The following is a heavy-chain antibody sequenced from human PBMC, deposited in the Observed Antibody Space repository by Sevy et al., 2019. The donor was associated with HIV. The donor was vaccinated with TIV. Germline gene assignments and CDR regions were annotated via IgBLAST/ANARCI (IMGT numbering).Heavy chain of an antibody. D-gene: IGHD3-22*01. Sequence: GGSLRLSCAPSESIVTNAWMSWVRQAPGKGLEWVGRIKSDGGTADYASHLKGRFTISRDASENMLYLQMHSLKSEDTAVYYCTTYYDSTGYYLYLDFDYWGQGTQVTVSS. CDR3: TTYYDSTGYYLYLDFDY. J-gene: IGHJ4*02. CDR2: IKSDGGTA. CDR1: ESIVTNAW. V-gene: IGHV3-15*01.